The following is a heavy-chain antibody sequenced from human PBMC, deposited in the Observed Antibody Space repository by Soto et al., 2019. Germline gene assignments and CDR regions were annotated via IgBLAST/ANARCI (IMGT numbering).Heavy chain of an antibody. CDR1: GFSFSSYG. D-gene: IGHD6-25*01. CDR2: ISGSGDST. V-gene: IGHV3-23*01. Sequence: EVQLLESGGGLVQPGGSLRLSCAASGFSFSSYGMSWVRQATGKGLEWVSGISGSGDSTRYADSVKGRLTSSRDNSKKTLYLPLTSLRGEDTAVYYCAKEAVRRSSGFTFYDMDVWVKGTKVTVSS. CDR3: AKEAVRRSSGFTFYDMDV. J-gene: IGHJ6*03.